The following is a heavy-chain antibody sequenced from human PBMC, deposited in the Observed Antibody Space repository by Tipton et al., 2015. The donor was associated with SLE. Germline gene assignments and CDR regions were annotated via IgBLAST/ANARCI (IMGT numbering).Heavy chain of an antibody. CDR3: ARDGGILVAGRFDY. D-gene: IGHD2-15*01. CDR2: FHHSGST. Sequence: TLSLTCSVSGGSISSSDWWSWVRQPPGKGLEWIGEFHHSGSTNYNPSLKRRVTISVHKSKNQFSLKLPSVTAADTAVYYCARDGGILVAGRFDYWGQGTLVTVSS. CDR1: GGSISSSDW. J-gene: IGHJ4*02. V-gene: IGHV4-4*02.